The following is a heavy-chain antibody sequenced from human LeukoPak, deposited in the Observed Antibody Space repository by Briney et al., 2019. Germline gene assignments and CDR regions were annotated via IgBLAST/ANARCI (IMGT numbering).Heavy chain of an antibody. CDR1: GFTFDDYG. CDR3: AREKTSGLVVVNAYFDY. Sequence: GGSLRLSCAASGFTFDDYGRRWVRHAPGKGLEWVSGINWNGGSTVYADSVKGRFTISRDNAKNSLYLQMNSLRAEDTALYYCAREKTSGLVVVNAYFDYWGQGTLVTVSS. CDR2: INWNGGST. V-gene: IGHV3-20*04. J-gene: IGHJ4*02. D-gene: IGHD3-22*01.